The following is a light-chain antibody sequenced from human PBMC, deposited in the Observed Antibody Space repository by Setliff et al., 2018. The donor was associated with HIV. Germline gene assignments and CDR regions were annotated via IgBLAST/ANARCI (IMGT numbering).Light chain of an antibody. CDR3: SSYAGINNMI. Sequence: QSALTQPPSASGSPGQSVTISCTGTSSDGCVYNYVSWYQQHPGKAPQVMIYEVNKRPSGVPDRFSGSKSGNTASLPVSGLQADDEADYYCSSYAGINNMIFGGGTKVTVL. J-gene: IGLJ2*01. CDR2: EVN. CDR1: SSDGCVYNY. V-gene: IGLV2-8*01.